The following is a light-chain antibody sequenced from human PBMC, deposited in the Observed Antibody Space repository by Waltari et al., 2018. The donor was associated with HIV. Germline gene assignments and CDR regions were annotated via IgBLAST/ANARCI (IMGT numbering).Light chain of an antibody. CDR3: QQFNSYPNT. CDR2: DAS. J-gene: IGKJ4*01. V-gene: IGKV1-13*02. Sequence: AIQLTQSPSSLSASVGDRVTLTCRASQGIAHALAWYQQKPGKPPKVLIFDASNLEGGVSSRFSGSGYGTEFTLTINSLQPEDFATYFCQQFNSYPNTFGGGTKVEIK. CDR1: QGIAHA.